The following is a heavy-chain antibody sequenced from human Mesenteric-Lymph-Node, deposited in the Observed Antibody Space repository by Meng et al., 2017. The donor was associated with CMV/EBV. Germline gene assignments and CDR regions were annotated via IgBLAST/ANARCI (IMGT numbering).Heavy chain of an antibody. CDR2: INHKTGGT. J-gene: IGHJ5*02. CDR1: GYTFTAYY. Sequence: ASVKVSCKASGYTFTAYYLHWVRQAPGQGLEWMGWINHKTGGTNYAQKFQGRVTMTRDTSTSTAYMELSRLASDDTAVYYCARDREVVTPYNWFDPWGQGTLVTVSS. V-gene: IGHV1-2*02. D-gene: IGHD4-23*01. CDR3: ARDREVVTPYNWFDP.